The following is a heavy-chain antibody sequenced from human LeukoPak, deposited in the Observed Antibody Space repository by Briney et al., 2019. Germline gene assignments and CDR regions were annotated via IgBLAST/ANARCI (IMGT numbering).Heavy chain of an antibody. J-gene: IGHJ3*02. D-gene: IGHD3-22*01. Sequence: GGSLRLSCAASGFTFDDYAMHWVRQAPGKGLEWVSLISGDGGSTYYADSVKGRFTISRDNSKNSLYLQMNSLRTEDTALYYCAKDADSSGLDAFDIWGQGTMVTVSS. CDR2: ISGDGGST. V-gene: IGHV3-43*02. CDR3: AKDADSSGLDAFDI. CDR1: GFTFDDYA.